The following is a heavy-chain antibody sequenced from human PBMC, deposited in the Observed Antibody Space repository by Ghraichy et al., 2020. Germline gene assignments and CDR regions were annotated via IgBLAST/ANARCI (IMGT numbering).Heavy chain of an antibody. V-gene: IGHV4-4*07. D-gene: IGHD5-12*01. CDR3: SREAYSGYLTSRGYNWFDP. CDR1: GGSLSSYY. J-gene: IGHJ5*02. Sequence: SETLSLTCTVSGGSLSSYYWSWIRQPAGKGLEWIGRIYTSGSTNYNPSLKSRVTMSVDTSTNQFSLKLSSVTAADTAVYYCSREAYSGYLTSRGYNWFDPWGQVTLVTVSS. CDR2: IYTSGST.